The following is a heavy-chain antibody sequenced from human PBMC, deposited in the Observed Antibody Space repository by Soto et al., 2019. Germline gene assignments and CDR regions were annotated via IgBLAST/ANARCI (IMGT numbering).Heavy chain of an antibody. Sequence: GGSLRLSCAASEFTVSNYGMNWVRQAPGKGLEWVSGISGSGGSTYYADSVKGRFTISRDNSKNTLYLQMSSLRAEDTAVYYCAKAFSWYDYWGQGTLVTVSS. CDR1: EFTVSNYG. V-gene: IGHV3-23*01. CDR2: ISGSGGST. D-gene: IGHD6-13*01. CDR3: AKAFSWYDY. J-gene: IGHJ4*02.